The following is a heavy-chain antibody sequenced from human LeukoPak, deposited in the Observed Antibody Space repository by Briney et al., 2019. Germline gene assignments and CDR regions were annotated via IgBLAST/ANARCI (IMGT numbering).Heavy chain of an antibody. CDR1: GFTVSTTF. CDR3: ARGGTSMVAGAY. D-gene: IGHD2-8*01. J-gene: IGHJ4*02. CDR2: IYSGGIT. Sequence: GGSLRLSCAASGFTVSTTFMTWVRQAPGKGLEWVSVIYSGGITDYADSVKGRFTISRDNSKNTVYLQMNSLRAEDTAVHYCARGGTSMVAGAYWGQGTLVTVSS. V-gene: IGHV3-66*01.